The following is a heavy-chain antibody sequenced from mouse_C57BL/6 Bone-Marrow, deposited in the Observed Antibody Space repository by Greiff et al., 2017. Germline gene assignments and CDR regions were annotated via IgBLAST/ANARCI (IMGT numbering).Heavy chain of an antibody. V-gene: IGHV3-6*01. J-gene: IGHJ3*01. CDR2: ISYDGSN. CDR3: ARDRRDYYGETY. CDR1: GYSITSGYY. D-gene: IGHD1-1*01. Sequence: EVKLMESGPGLVKPSQSLSLTCSVTGYSITSGYYWNWIRQFPGNKLEWMGYISYDGSNNYNPSLKNRISITRDTSKNQFFLKLNSVTTEDTATYYCARDRRDYYGETYWGQGTLVTVSA.